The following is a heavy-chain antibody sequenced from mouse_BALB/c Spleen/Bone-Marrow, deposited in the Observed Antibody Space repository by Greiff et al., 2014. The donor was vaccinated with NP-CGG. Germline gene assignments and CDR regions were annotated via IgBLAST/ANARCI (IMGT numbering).Heavy chain of an antibody. CDR1: GFTFSSFG. CDR3: TRGGNWEDFDY. CDR2: ISSDSGAI. V-gene: IGHV5-17*02. Sequence: EVKVVESGGGLVQPGGSRKLSCAASGFTFSSFGMHWVRQAPEKGLEWIAYISSDSGAIFYADTVKGRLTISRDNPKNTLFLQMTRLRSEDTAIYFCTRGGNWEDFDYWGQGTTLTVSS. J-gene: IGHJ2*01. D-gene: IGHD4-1*01.